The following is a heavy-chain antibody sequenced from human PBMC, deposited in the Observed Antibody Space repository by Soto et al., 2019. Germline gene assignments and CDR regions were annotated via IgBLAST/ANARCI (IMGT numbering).Heavy chain of an antibody. D-gene: IGHD3-16*02. J-gene: IGHJ4*02. CDR1: GFTFSSYA. CDR2: ISGSSGST. V-gene: IGHV3-23*01. Sequence: GGSLRLSCAASGFTFSSYAMSWVRQAPGKGLEWVSAISGSSGSTYYADSVKGRFTISRDNAKNTLFLQMSSLRGEDTAVYYCARDKMGELSIADYWGQGTPVTVSS. CDR3: ARDKMGELSIADY.